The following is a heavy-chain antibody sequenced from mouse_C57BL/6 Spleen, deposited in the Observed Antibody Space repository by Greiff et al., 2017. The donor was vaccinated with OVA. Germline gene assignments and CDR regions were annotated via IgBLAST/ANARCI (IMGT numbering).Heavy chain of an antibody. CDR1: GFTFSSYA. V-gene: IGHV5-4*01. J-gene: IGHJ3*01. Sequence: EVKLEESGGGLVKPGGSLKLSCAASGFTFSSYAMSWVRQTPEKRLEWVATISDGGSYTYYPDNVKGRFTISRDNAKNNLYLQMSHLKSEDTAMYYCAREADYGRDPFAYWGQGTLVTVSA. D-gene: IGHD2-4*01. CDR3: AREADYGRDPFAY. CDR2: ISDGGSYT.